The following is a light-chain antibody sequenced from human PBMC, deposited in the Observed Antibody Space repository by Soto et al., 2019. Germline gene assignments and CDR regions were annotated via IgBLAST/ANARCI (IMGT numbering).Light chain of an antibody. CDR3: KQYNSYSWT. J-gene: IGKJ1*01. CDR1: QSISSW. CDR2: DAS. Sequence: DIQLTQSPSFLSASVGDRVTITCRASQSISSWLAWYQQKPGKAPKLLIYDASSLESGVPSRFSGSGSGTEFNLTISSLQADDCATYYCKQYNSYSWTFGQGTKVDIK. V-gene: IGKV1-5*01.